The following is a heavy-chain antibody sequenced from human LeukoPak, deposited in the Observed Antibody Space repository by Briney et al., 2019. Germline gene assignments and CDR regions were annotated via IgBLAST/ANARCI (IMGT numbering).Heavy chain of an antibody. Sequence: ASVKVSCKASGYTFTSYDINWVRQATGQGLEWMGWMYPNSGNTGYAQKFQGRVTMTRNTSISTAYMELSSLRSEDTAVYYCARWDSGYDYVGYWGQGTLVTVSS. J-gene: IGHJ4*02. D-gene: IGHD5-12*01. V-gene: IGHV1-8*01. CDR1: GYTFTSYD. CDR3: ARWDSGYDYVGY. CDR2: MYPNSGNT.